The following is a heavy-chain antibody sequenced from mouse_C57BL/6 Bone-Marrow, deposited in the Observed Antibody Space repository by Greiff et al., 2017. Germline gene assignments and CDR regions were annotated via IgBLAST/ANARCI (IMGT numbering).Heavy chain of an antibody. CDR1: GYTFTSYT. D-gene: IGHD2-3*01. V-gene: IGHV1-4*01. CDR3: ARQGSDGYYVSLAY. J-gene: IGHJ3*01. Sequence: VQLQESGAELARPGASVKMSCKASGYTFTSYTMHWVKQRPGQGLEWIGYINPSSGYTKYNQKFKDKATLTADKSYSTAYMQLSSLTSEDSAVYYCARQGSDGYYVSLAYWGQGTLVTVSA. CDR2: INPSSGYT.